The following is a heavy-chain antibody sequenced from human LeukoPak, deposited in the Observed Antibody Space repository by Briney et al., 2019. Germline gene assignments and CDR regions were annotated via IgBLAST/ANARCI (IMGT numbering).Heavy chain of an antibody. D-gene: IGHD1-7*01. CDR1: GGSVSSSGYS. CDR3: ARGSRELYYFDY. Sequence: SETLSLTCTVSGGSVSSSGYSWNWIRQPPGKTLEWIGYTYYSGRTNYNPSLKSRVTISLDTSKNQFSLRLTSVTAADTAVYYCARGSRELYYFDYWGQGTLVTVSS. CDR2: TYYSGRT. V-gene: IGHV4-61*08. J-gene: IGHJ4*02.